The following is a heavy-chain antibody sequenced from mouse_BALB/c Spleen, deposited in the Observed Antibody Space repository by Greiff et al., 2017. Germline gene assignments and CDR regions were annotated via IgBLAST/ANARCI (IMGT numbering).Heavy chain of an antibody. J-gene: IGHJ3*01. CDR3: ARDRGYGSSYAWFAY. Sequence: EVKLVESGGGLVKPGGSLKLSCAASGFTFSSYAMSWVRQSPEKRLEWVAEISSGGSYTYYPDTVTGRFTISRDNAKNTLYLEMSSLRSEDTAMYYCARDRGYGSSYAWFAYWGQGTLVTVSA. CDR1: GFTFSSYA. CDR2: ISSGGSYT. D-gene: IGHD1-1*01. V-gene: IGHV5-9-4*01.